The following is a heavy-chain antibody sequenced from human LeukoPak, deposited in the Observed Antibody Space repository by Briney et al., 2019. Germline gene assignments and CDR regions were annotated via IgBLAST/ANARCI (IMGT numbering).Heavy chain of an antibody. D-gene: IGHD3-22*01. V-gene: IGHV1-18*01. CDR1: GYTFTSYG. CDR3: ARVSPMIVVVITEYYFDY. CDR2: ISAYNGNT. J-gene: IGHJ4*02. Sequence: GASVNVSCKASGYTFTSYGISWVRQAPGQGLEWMGWISAYNGNTNYAQKLQGRVTMTTDTSTSTAYMELRSLRSDDTAVYYCARVSPMIVVVITEYYFDYWGQGTLVTVSS.